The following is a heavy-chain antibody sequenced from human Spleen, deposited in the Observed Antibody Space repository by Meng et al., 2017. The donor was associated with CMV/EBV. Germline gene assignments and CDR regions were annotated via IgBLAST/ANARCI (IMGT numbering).Heavy chain of an antibody. Sequence: SVKVSCKASGGTFSSYPISWVRQAPGQGLEWMGGINSFFGTTNYAQKFQGRVTITTDESTSTAYMELSSLRSEDTAVYYCARDSRGSTWYLLAGYYYGSGVWGQGTTVTVSS. J-gene: IGHJ6*02. CDR1: GGTFSSYP. D-gene: IGHD6-13*01. CDR3: ARDSRGSTWYLLAGYYYGSGV. V-gene: IGHV1-69*05. CDR2: INSFFGTT.